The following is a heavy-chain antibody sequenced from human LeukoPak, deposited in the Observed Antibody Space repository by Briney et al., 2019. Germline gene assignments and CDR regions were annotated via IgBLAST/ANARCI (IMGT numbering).Heavy chain of an antibody. V-gene: IGHV5-51*01. CDR1: GYSFSTYW. CDR3: ARHGLPIVGATTYAFDI. J-gene: IGHJ3*02. CDR2: IYPGDSDT. Sequence: GESLKISCKGSGYSFSTYWIGWVRQMPGKGLEWMGIIYPGDSDTRYRPSFQGQVTISADKSISTAYLQWSSLKASDTAMYYCARHGLPIVGATTYAFDIWGQGTMVTVSS. D-gene: IGHD1-26*01.